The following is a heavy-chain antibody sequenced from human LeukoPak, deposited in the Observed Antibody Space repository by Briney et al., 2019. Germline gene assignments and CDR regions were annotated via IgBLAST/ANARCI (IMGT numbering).Heavy chain of an antibody. CDR2: ISGHNGDV. CDR3: ARYNSLLRGVTTSDY. J-gene: IGHJ4*02. CDR1: GYTFSNYG. D-gene: IGHD3-10*01. Sequence: ASVTVSCKASGYTFSNYGITWVRQAPGQGLEWMGTISGHNGDVNYAPKFQGRVTMTTDTSTTTAYMELRSLRFDDTAVYYCARYNSLLRGVTTSDYWGQGTLVTVSS. V-gene: IGHV1-18*01.